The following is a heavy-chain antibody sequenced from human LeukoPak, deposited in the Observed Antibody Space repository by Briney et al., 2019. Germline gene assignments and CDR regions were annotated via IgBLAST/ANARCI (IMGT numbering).Heavy chain of an antibody. CDR2: IDPSGTT. CDR1: GSSIGTFSY. Sequence: SETLSLTCAVSGSSIGTFSYWAWIRQSPGKGLEWIGTIDPSGTTFYSPSLRSRVTLSVDTSKIHFSLNLSSVTAADTAVYYCARDEWDYYGSTPDKQRHYYFDFWGRGTLVTVSS. J-gene: IGHJ4*02. CDR3: ARDEWDYYGSTPDKQRHYYFDF. D-gene: IGHD3-10*01. V-gene: IGHV4-38-2*02.